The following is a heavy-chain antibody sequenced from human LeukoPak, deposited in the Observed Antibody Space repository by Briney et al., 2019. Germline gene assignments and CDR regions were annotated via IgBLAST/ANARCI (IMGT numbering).Heavy chain of an antibody. J-gene: IGHJ5*02. CDR2: IYHTGST. CDR3: ARGGVGPTTNWFDP. Sequence: SETLSLTCTVSGGSISGGGYYWSWIRQPPGKGLEWIGYIYHTGSTYYNPSLASRVTISVDRSKNQFSLRLTSVTAADTAVFYCARGGVGPTTNWFDPWGQGTLVTVSS. V-gene: IGHV4-30-2*01. D-gene: IGHD1-26*01. CDR1: GGSISGGGYY.